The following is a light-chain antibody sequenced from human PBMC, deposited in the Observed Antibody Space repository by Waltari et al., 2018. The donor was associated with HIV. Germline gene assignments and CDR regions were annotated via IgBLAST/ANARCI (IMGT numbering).Light chain of an antibody. CDR2: DNN. V-gene: IGLV1-51*01. CDR3: GTWDSRLSAYV. J-gene: IGLJ1*01. CDR1: SSNVGTYY. Sequence: CSGTSSNVGTYYVSWYQQLPGTAPKLLIYDNNKRPSQIPDRFSGSKSDSSATLGITGLQTGDEADYYCGTWDSRLSAYVFGAGTRVTVL.